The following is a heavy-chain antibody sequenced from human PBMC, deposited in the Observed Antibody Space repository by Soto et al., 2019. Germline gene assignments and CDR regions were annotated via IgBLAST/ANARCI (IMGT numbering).Heavy chain of an antibody. J-gene: IGHJ2*01. V-gene: IGHV1-18*04. CDR1: GFTFSSYG. Sequence: QLQLVQSGAEVKNPGASVRVSCKASGFTFSSYGITWVRQAPGQGLEWMGWITAYNGNTHYAQNLQGRVTMTTDTATSTAYMELWRLSSDDTAVYYCARGYSYGSYWYFDLWGRGTLVTVCS. D-gene: IGHD5-18*01. CDR3: ARGYSYGSYWYFDL. CDR2: ITAYNGNT.